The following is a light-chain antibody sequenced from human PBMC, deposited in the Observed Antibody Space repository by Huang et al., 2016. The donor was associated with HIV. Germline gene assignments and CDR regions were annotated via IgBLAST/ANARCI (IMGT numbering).Light chain of an antibody. J-gene: IGKJ3*01. Sequence: DIQMTQSPSSLSASVGDRVTITCQAIQDISNYLNWYQQKPWKAPKLLIFDASNLETGVPSRFSGSGSGTDFTFTIISLQPEDIATYYCQQYDNPLFTFGPGTKVDIK. V-gene: IGKV1-33*01. CDR2: DAS. CDR3: QQYDNPLFT. CDR1: QDISNY.